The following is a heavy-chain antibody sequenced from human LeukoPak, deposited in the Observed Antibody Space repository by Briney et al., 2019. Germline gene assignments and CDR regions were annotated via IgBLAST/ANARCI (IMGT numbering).Heavy chain of an antibody. CDR2: ISSGGSSL. V-gene: IGHV3-11*01. CDR1: GFTFSDHY. Sequence: PGGSLRLSCAASGFTFSDHYMNWVRQAPGKGLEWVSYISSGGSSLYYADSVKGRFTISRDNAKNSLFLQMNSLRAEDTAVYYCARGHYYDTSGYPPDYWGQGTLVTVSS. J-gene: IGHJ4*02. CDR3: ARGHYYDTSGYPPDY. D-gene: IGHD3-22*01.